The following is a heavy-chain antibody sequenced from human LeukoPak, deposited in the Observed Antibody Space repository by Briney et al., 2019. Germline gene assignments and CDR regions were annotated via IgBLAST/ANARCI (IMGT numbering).Heavy chain of an antibody. CDR3: AKNLWFGEFDAFDI. D-gene: IGHD3-10*01. Sequence: GGSLRLSCAASGFTFSSYGMHWVRQAPGKGLEWVAVISYDGSNKYYADSVKGRVTISRDNSKNTLYLQMNSLRAEDTAVYYCAKNLWFGEFDAFDIWGQGTMVTVSS. CDR1: GFTFSSYG. V-gene: IGHV3-30*18. CDR2: ISYDGSNK. J-gene: IGHJ3*02.